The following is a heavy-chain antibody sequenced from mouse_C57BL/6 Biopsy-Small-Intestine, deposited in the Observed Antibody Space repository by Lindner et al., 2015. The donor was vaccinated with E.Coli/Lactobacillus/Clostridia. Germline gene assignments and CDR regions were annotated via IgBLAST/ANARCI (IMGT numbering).Heavy chain of an antibody. V-gene: IGHV1-74*01. J-gene: IGHJ1*01. CDR2: IIPILGIA. Sequence: SVKVSCKASGGTFSSYAINWVRQAPVQGLEWMGRIIPILGIANYAQKFQGRVTITADKSTSTAYMELSSLRSEDTAVYYCARERSGSYYYYYNMDVWGQGTTVTVSS. D-gene: IGHD1-1*01. CDR3: ARERSGSYYYYYNMDV. CDR1: GGTFSSYA.